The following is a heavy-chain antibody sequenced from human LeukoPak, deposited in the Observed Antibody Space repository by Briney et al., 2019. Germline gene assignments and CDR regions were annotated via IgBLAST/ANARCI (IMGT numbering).Heavy chain of an antibody. D-gene: IGHD6-6*01. CDR2: ISSSGSTI. CDR3: ARTGSSSSLGYYYYYMDV. Sequence: GGSLRLSCAASGFTFSSYEMNWVRQAPGKGLEWVSYISSSGSTIYYADSVKGRFTISRDNAKNSLYLQMNSLRAEDTAVYYCARTGSSSSLGYYYYYMDVWGKGTTVTVSS. CDR1: GFTFSSYE. V-gene: IGHV3-48*03. J-gene: IGHJ6*03.